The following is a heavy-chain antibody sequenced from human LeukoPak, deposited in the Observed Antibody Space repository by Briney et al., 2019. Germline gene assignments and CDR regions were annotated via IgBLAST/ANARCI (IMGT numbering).Heavy chain of an antibody. D-gene: IGHD5-12*01. J-gene: IGHJ5*02. CDR1: GYTFTGYY. CDR2: INPNSGGT. V-gene: IGHV1-2*02. CDR3: ARENGGGIGWLRSANWFDP. Sequence: ASVKVSCKASGYTFTGYYMHWVRQAPGQGLEWMGWINPNSGGTYYAQKFQGRVTMTRDTSISTAYMELSRLRSDDTAVYYCARENGGGIGWLRSANWFDPWGQGTLVTVSS.